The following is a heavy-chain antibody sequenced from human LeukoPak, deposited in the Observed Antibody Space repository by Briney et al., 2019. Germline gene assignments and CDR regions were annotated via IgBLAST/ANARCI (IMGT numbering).Heavy chain of an antibody. D-gene: IGHD2-2*01. J-gene: IGHJ6*03. CDR2: MNPDSGNT. Sequence: ASVKVSCKASGYTFTNYDINWVRQATGQGLEWMGWMNPDSGNTGYAQKFQGRVTITKNTSISTAYMELSSLRSEGTALYYCARGPYCRSTSCPYYLDVWGKGTTVTVSS. CDR1: GYTFTNYD. CDR3: ARGPYCRSTSCPYYLDV. V-gene: IGHV1-8*03.